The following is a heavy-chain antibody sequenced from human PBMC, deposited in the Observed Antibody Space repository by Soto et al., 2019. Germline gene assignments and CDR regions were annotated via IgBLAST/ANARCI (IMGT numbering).Heavy chain of an antibody. CDR3: AKARGGHITGTTHSNYGMDV. V-gene: IGHV3-23*01. J-gene: IGHJ6*02. CDR1: GFTFSSYA. D-gene: IGHD1-20*01. Sequence: GGSLRLSCAASGFTFSSYAMSWVRQAPGKGLEWVSAISGSGGSTYYADSVKGRFTISRDNSKNTLYLQMNSLRAEDTDVYYCAKARGGHITGTTHSNYGMDVWGQGTTVTVSS. CDR2: ISGSGGST.